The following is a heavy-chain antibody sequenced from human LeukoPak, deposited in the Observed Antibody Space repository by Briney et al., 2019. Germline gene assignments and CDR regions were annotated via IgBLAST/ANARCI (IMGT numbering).Heavy chain of an antibody. CDR2: INPNSGGT. Sequence: ASVKVSCKASGYTFTGYYTHWVRQAPGQGLEWMGWINPNSGGTNYAQKFQGRVTMTRDTSISTAYMELSRLRSDDTAVYYCASEAYYDSSGYDYWGQGTLVTVSS. J-gene: IGHJ4*02. CDR1: GYTFTGYY. D-gene: IGHD3-22*01. V-gene: IGHV1-2*02. CDR3: ASEAYYDSSGYDY.